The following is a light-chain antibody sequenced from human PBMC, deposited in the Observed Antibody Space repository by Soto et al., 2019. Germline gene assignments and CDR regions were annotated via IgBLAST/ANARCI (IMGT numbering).Light chain of an antibody. CDR1: SSNVGGNS. J-gene: IGLJ2*01. CDR2: DNN. CDR3: GTWDSGLSAVV. V-gene: IGLV1-51*01. Sequence: QSLLTQPPSVSAAPGQRLTISCSGSSSNVGGNSVSWYQQLPGTAPKLLIYDNNKRPSGIPDRFSGSKSGTSATLDISGLLTGDEAEYFCGTWDSGLSAVVFGGGTKLTVL.